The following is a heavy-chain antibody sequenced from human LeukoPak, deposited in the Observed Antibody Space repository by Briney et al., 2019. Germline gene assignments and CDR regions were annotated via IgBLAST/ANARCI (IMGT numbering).Heavy chain of an antibody. J-gene: IGHJ6*02. V-gene: IGHV3-23*01. Sequence: HTGGSLRLSCAASGFTFTSYAMTWVRQAPGKGLEWVSGISGSGARTFYADSVKGRFTISRDNSKNTLDLQMNSLRAEDTGTYYCAKADCGGECYYVMAVWGQGTTVTVSS. CDR2: ISGSGART. CDR1: GFTFTSYA. CDR3: AKADCGGECYYVMAV. D-gene: IGHD2-21*01.